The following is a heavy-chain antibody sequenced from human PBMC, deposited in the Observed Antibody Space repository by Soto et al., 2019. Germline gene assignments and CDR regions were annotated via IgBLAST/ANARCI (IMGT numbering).Heavy chain of an antibody. D-gene: IGHD3-16*01. J-gene: IGHJ6*02. Sequence: GASVKVSCKASGYSFTRYGIALARQAPGQGLEWMGWINTYNGNTNYAQNLQGRVTLTTDTSTSTAYMELTSLRSNDTAIYYCAMVDVYVTPSPQDVWGQGTTVTVSS. CDR2: INTYNGNT. CDR3: AMVDVYVTPSPQDV. CDR1: GYSFTRYG. V-gene: IGHV1-18*01.